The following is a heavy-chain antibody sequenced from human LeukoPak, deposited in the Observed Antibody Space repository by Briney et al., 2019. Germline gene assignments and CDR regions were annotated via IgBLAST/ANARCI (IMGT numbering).Heavy chain of an antibody. D-gene: IGHD6-13*01. CDR3: ARDQEYSSSWYSAYYYYYGMDV. Sequence: GGSLRLSCAASGFTFSDYYMSWVRQAPGKGLEWVAHIKQDGSEKYYVDSVKGRFTISRDNAKNSLYLQMNSLRAEDTAVYYCARDQEYSSSWYSAYYYYYGMDVWGQGTTVTVSS. V-gene: IGHV3-7*01. CDR2: IKQDGSEK. J-gene: IGHJ6*02. CDR1: GFTFSDYY.